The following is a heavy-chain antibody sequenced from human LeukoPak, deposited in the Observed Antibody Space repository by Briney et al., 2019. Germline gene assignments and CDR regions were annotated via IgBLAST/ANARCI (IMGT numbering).Heavy chain of an antibody. V-gene: IGHV3-23*01. CDR1: GFTLSSYA. J-gene: IGHJ4*02. CDR3: AKDKRAAAGTTGDY. Sequence: GGSLRLSCAASGFTLSSYAMSWVRQAPGKGLEWVSAISGSGGSTYYADSVKGRFTISRDNSKNTLYLQMNSLRAEDTAVYYCAKDKRAAAGTTGDYWGQGTLVTVSS. CDR2: ISGSGGST. D-gene: IGHD6-13*01.